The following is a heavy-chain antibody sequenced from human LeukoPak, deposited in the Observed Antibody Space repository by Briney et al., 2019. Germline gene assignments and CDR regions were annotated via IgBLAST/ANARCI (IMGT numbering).Heavy chain of an antibody. CDR3: ASFYFAGREYSSGWYDAFDI. D-gene: IGHD6-19*01. V-gene: IGHV1-69*06. Sequence: ASVKVSCKASGGTFSSYAISWVRQAPGQGLDWMGGIIPIFGTANYAQKFQCRVTITADKSTSTAYMELSSLRSEDTAVYYCASFYFAGREYSSGWYDAFDIWGQGTMVTVSS. CDR1: GGTFSSYA. CDR2: IIPIFGTA. J-gene: IGHJ3*02.